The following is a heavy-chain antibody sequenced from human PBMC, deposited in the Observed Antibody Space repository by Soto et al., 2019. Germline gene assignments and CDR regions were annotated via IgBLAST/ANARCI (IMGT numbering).Heavy chain of an antibody. D-gene: IGHD2-15*01. CDR2: ISYDGSNK. Sequence: PGGSLRLSCAASGFTFSSYAMHWVRQAPGKGLEWVAVISYDGSNKYYADSVKGRFTISRDNSKNTLYLQMNSLRAEDTAVYYCARFKGCSGGSCYSYFDYWGQGP. CDR3: ARFKGCSGGSCYSYFDY. V-gene: IGHV3-30-3*01. CDR1: GFTFSSYA. J-gene: IGHJ4*02.